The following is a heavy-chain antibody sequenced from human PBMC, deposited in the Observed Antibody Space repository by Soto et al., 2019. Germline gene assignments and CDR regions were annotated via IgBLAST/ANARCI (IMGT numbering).Heavy chain of an antibody. D-gene: IGHD1-26*01. Sequence: EMPLVESGGGLIQPGGSLRLSCAVSGFTVSNNYMSWVRQAPGKGLEWVSVIYSDGTTYYGDSVKGRFTISRDNSKNTLFLQMSSLRAEDTAVYYCARGGGGYNPFDYWGQGTLVTVSS. CDR3: ARGGGGYNPFDY. CDR2: IYSDGTT. V-gene: IGHV3-53*01. CDR1: GFTVSNNY. J-gene: IGHJ4*02.